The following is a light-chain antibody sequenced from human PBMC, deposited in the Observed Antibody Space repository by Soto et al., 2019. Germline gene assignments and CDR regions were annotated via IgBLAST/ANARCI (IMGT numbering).Light chain of an antibody. CDR1: SSDVGAYKY. CDR2: EVT. V-gene: IGLV2-8*01. CDR3: TSYVGNDIWV. Sequence: QSALTQPPSASGSPGQSVTISCTGTSSDVGAYKYVSWYQQYPGKAPKLMIYEVTKRPSGVPDRFSGSESGNTASLTVSWLQAEDGADYYCTSYVGNDIWVFGGGTKLTVL. J-gene: IGLJ3*02.